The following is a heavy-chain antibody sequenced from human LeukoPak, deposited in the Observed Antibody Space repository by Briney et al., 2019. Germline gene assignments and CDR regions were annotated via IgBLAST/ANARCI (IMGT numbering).Heavy chain of an antibody. CDR3: ARPRSPWGSGWYGRGHFDY. V-gene: IGHV4-59*05. Sequence: SETLSLTCTVSGGSISSYYWSWIRQPPGKGLEWIGSIYYSGSTYYNPSLKSRVTISVDTSKNQFSLKLSSVTAADTAVYYCARPRSPWGSGWYGRGHFDYWGQGTLVTVSS. CDR1: GGSISSYY. J-gene: IGHJ4*02. CDR2: IYYSGST. D-gene: IGHD6-19*01.